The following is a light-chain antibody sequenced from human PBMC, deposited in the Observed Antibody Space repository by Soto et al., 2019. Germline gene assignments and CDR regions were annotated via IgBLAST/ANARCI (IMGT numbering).Light chain of an antibody. CDR2: GAS. CDR1: QSVSSNY. V-gene: IGKV3-20*01. Sequence: EIVLTQSPGTLSLSPGERATLSCRASQSVSSNYLAWYLQKPGQAPRLLIYGASSRAAVIPDKFSGSGSGTDFTLTVRRLDPENYGVIYCQQYGSSPTTFGHGTNVEIK. CDR3: QQYGSSPTT. J-gene: IGKJ2*01.